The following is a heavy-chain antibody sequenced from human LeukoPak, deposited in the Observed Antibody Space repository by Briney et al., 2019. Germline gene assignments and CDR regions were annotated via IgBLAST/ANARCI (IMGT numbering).Heavy chain of an antibody. D-gene: IGHD6-13*01. Sequence: PGGSLRLSCAASEFIFRNYGMHWVRQAPGKGLEWVSVIYSGGSTYYADSVKGRFTISRDNSKNTLYLQMNSLRAEDTAVYYCARDSRGIFDYWGQGTLVTVSS. CDR2: IYSGGST. CDR3: ARDSRGIFDY. CDR1: EFIFRNYG. V-gene: IGHV3-53*01. J-gene: IGHJ4*02.